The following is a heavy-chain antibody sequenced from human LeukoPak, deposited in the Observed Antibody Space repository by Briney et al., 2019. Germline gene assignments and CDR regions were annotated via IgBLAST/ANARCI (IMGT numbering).Heavy chain of an antibody. D-gene: IGHD3-10*01. CDR3: ARDSGTTGEVKFVP. CDR2: IYSSGST. CDR1: GGSISSYY. Sequence: PSETLSLTCTVSGGSISSYYWSWIRQPAGKGLEWIGRIYSSGSTDYNPSLKSRVTMSVDTSKNKFSLKLSSVTAADTAVYYCARDSGTTGEVKFVPWGQGTLVTVSS. J-gene: IGHJ5*02. V-gene: IGHV4-4*07.